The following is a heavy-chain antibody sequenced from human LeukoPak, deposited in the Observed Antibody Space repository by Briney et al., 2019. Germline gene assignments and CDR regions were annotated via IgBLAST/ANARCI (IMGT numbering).Heavy chain of an antibody. CDR1: GITLSNYG. J-gene: IGHJ4*02. CDR3: AKRGVVIRVILVGFHKEAYYFDS. CDR2: VSGSGGST. Sequence: GGSLRLSCAVSGITLSNYGMSWVRQAPGKGLEWVAGVSGSGGSTNYADSVKGRFTISRDNPKNTLYLQMNSLRAEDTAVYFCAKRGVVIRVILVGFHKEAYYFDSWGQGALVTVSS. V-gene: IGHV3-23*01. D-gene: IGHD3-22*01.